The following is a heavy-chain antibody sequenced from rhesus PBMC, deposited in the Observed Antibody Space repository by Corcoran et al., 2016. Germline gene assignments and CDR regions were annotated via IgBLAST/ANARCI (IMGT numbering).Heavy chain of an antibody. Sequence: EVQLVQSGAEVKRPGESLKNSCKTSGYSFTSYWISWVRQMPGKGLEWVGAIEPSDSDPRYNPSFQGQVTISADKSISTAYLQWSRLKASDTATYYCAKSSGTYYDAFDFWGQGLRVTVSS. J-gene: IGHJ3*01. CDR3: AKSSGTYYDAFDF. CDR2: IEPSDSDP. D-gene: IGHD2-15*01. CDR1: GYSFTSYW. V-gene: IGHV5-20*01.